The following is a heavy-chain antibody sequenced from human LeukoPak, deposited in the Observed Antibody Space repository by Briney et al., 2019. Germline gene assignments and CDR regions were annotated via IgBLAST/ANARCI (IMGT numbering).Heavy chain of an antibody. V-gene: IGHV1-69*04. Sequence: SVKVSCKASGYTFTGYYMHWVRQAPGQGLEWMGRIIPILGIANYAQKFQGRVTITADKSTSTAYMELSSLRSEDTAVYYCARDGGDTRFSDYWGQGTLVTVSS. J-gene: IGHJ4*02. CDR1: GYTFTGYY. CDR2: IIPILGIA. D-gene: IGHD4-17*01. CDR3: ARDGGDTRFSDY.